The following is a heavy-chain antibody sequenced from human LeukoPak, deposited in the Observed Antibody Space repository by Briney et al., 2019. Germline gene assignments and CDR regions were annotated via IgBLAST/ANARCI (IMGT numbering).Heavy chain of an antibody. CDR2: ISGSGTST. J-gene: IGHJ4*02. D-gene: IGHD1-26*01. Sequence: GGSLRLSCAASGFTFSSYAMTWVRQAPGKGLEWVSAISGSGTSTYYGDSVKGRFTISRDNSKNTLYLQMNSLRAEDTAVYYCAKRDSGSHYVDYWGQGTLVTVSS. CDR3: AKRDSGSHYVDY. V-gene: IGHV3-23*01. CDR1: GFTFSSYA.